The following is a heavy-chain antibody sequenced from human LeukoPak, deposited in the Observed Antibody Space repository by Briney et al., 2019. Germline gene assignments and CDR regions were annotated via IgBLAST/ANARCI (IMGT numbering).Heavy chain of an antibody. CDR2: INRSGGT. V-gene: IGHV4-34*01. CDR3: TRSAYYYDSSGYGRYFHH. J-gene: IGHJ1*01. Sequence: SETLSLTCAVYGGSFSGYYWSWIRQPPGKGPEWIGEINRSGGTDYNPSLKSRVTISVDTSKNQFSLILSSVTAADTAVYYCTRSAYYYDSSGYGRYFHHWGQGTLVTVSS. D-gene: IGHD3-22*01. CDR1: GGSFSGYY.